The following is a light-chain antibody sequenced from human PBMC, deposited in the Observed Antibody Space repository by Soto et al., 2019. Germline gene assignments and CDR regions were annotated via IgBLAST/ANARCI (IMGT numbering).Light chain of an antibody. CDR3: QQYGSSLFT. V-gene: IGKV3-20*01. CDR1: QSVTNSF. Sequence: EIVLTQSPGTLSLSPGERATLSCRASQSVTNSFLAWYQQKPGQAPRLLIYGASSRATGIPDRFSGSGSGTDFTLTISRLEPEDFALYYCQQYGSSLFTFGGGTKVEIK. J-gene: IGKJ4*01. CDR2: GAS.